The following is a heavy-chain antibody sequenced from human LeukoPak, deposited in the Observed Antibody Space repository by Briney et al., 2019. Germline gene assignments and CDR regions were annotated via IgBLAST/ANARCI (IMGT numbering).Heavy chain of an antibody. D-gene: IGHD6-13*01. V-gene: IGHV1-69*13. J-gene: IGHJ4*02. CDR1: GGTFSSYA. CDR3: ARGGQQLVLPPIYFDY. CDR2: IIPIFGTA. Sequence: ASVKVSCKASGGTFSSYAISWVRQAPGQGLEWMGGIIPIFGTANYAQKFQGRVTITADESTSTAYMELSSLRSEDTAVYYCARGGQQLVLPPIYFDYWGQGTLVTVSS.